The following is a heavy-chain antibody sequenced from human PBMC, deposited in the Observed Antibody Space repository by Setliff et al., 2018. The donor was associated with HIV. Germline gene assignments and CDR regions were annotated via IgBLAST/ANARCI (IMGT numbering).Heavy chain of an antibody. Sequence: SETLSLTCSVSGYSISNGYYWGWIRQPPGKGLEWVGTIYQTGNTYYSPSLKSRVTVSVDMSRNQFSVKLLSATAADTAVYYCVRQAWHADRDGYFIDYWGQGMLVTVSS. CDR3: VRQAWHADRDGYFIDY. CDR1: GYSISNGYY. CDR2: IYQTGNT. J-gene: IGHJ4*02. D-gene: IGHD3-22*01. V-gene: IGHV4-38-2*02.